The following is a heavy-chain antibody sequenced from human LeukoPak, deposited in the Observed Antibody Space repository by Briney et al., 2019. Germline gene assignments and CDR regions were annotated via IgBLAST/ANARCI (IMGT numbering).Heavy chain of an antibody. J-gene: IGHJ4*02. V-gene: IGHV3-11*03. Sequence: GGSLRLSCAASGFTFSDYYMSWIRQAPGKGLEWVSYISTSSSYTNYADSVKGRSTISRDNAKNSLYLQMNSLRAEDTAVYYCARRYGSGSYVDYWGQGTLVTVSS. CDR3: ARRYGSGSYVDY. CDR1: GFTFSDYY. D-gene: IGHD3-10*01. CDR2: ISTSSSYT.